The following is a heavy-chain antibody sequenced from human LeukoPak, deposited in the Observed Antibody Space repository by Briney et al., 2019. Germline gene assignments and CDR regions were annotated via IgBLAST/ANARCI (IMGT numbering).Heavy chain of an antibody. J-gene: IGHJ4*02. CDR1: GFTLSSYE. D-gene: IGHD6-19*01. V-gene: IGHV3-23*01. CDR3: ARHRGWCGVS. CDR2: VDYSGGDT. Sequence: GGSLRLSCIASGFTLSSYEMSWIRQAPGKGLEWVSSVDYSGGDTHYADSVMGRFTISRDNSKNTLYLQLNSLSADDTAVYYCARHRGWCGVSWGQGTLVTGSS.